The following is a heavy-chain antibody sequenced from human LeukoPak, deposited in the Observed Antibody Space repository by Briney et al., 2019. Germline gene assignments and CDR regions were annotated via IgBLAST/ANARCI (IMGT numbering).Heavy chain of an antibody. CDR1: GDSVSSNSAA. D-gene: IGHD2-15*01. V-gene: IGHV6-1*01. CDR2: TYYRSKWYN. J-gene: IGHJ4*02. CDR3: ASSDCSGGSCHFDY. Sequence: SQTLSLTCAISGDSVSSNSAAWHWIRQSPSRGLEWLGRTYYRSKWYNGYAVSVKSRITINPDTSKNQFSLQLNSVTPEDTAVYYCASSDCSGGSCHFDYWGQGTLVTVSS.